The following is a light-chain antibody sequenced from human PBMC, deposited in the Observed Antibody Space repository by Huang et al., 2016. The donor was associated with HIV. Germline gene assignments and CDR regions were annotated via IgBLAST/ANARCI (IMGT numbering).Light chain of an antibody. CDR1: QSLLHSNGYNY. V-gene: IGKV2-28*01. CDR2: LGS. Sequence: IVMTQSPLSLPVTPGEPASISCRSSQSLLHSNGYNYLDWYLQKPGQSPQLLIYLGSNRASGVPDRCSGSGSGTDFTLKISRVEAEDVGVYYCMQALQTPRTFGQGTKLEIK. J-gene: IGKJ2*01. CDR3: MQALQTPRT.